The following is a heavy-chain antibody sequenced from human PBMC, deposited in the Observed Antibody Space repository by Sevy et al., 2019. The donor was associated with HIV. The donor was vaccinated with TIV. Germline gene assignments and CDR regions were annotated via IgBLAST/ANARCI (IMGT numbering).Heavy chain of an antibody. J-gene: IGHJ5*02. Sequence: SETLSLTCTVSGGSISSGGYYWSWIRQHPGKGLEWIGYSYYSGSSYYNPSLKSRVTISVDTSKNQFSLKLSSVTAADTAVYYCSRHDLTKNCSGGSCYSWLDPWGQGTLVTVSS. CDR2: SYYSGSS. CDR1: GGSISSGGYY. CDR3: SRHDLTKNCSGGSCYSWLDP. V-gene: IGHV4-31*03. D-gene: IGHD2-15*01.